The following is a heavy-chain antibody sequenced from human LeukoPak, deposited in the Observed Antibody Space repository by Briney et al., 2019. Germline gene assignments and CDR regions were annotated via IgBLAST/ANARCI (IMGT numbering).Heavy chain of an antibody. Sequence: RRASVKVSCKASGYTFTSYGISWVRQAPGQGLEWMGWISAYNGNTNYAQKLQGRVTMTTDTSTSTAYMELRSLRSEDTAVYYCARVRPYDIVALDYWGQGTLVTVSS. CDR1: GYTFTSYG. CDR2: ISAYNGNT. J-gene: IGHJ4*02. D-gene: IGHD5-12*01. CDR3: ARVRPYDIVALDY. V-gene: IGHV1-18*01.